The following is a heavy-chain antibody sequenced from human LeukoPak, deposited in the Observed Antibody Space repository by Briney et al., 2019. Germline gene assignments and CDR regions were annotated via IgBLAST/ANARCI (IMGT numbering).Heavy chain of an antibody. Sequence: ASVKVSCKASGYAFTGYYMHWVRQAPGQGLEWMGWINPNSGGTNYAQKFQGRVTMTRDTSISTAYMELSRLRSDDTAVYYCARGTPAAMVGSTNFRHWGQGTLVTVSS. CDR2: INPNSGGT. V-gene: IGHV1-2*02. D-gene: IGHD2-2*01. CDR1: GYAFTGYY. J-gene: IGHJ1*01. CDR3: ARGTPAAMVGSTNFRH.